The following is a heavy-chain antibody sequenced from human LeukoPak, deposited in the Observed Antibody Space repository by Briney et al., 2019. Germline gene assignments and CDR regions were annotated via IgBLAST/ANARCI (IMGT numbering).Heavy chain of an antibody. CDR2: IIPILGIA. Sequence: GASVKVSCKASGGTFSSYAISWVRQAPGQGLEWMGRIIPILGIANYAQKFQGRVTITADKSTSTAYMELSSLRSEDTAVYYCARELQAVAGTTRYFDYWGQGTLVTVSS. D-gene: IGHD6-19*01. CDR1: GGTFSSYA. V-gene: IGHV1-69*04. CDR3: ARELQAVAGTTRYFDY. J-gene: IGHJ4*02.